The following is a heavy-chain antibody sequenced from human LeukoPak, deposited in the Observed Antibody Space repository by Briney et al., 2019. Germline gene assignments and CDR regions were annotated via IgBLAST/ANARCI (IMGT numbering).Heavy chain of an antibody. CDR2: ISSSGSTI. CDR3: ARDLAIAVAALGSFDY. Sequence: GGSLRLSCAASGFTFSDYYMSWIRQAPGKGLEWVSYISSSGSTIYYADSVKGRFTISRDNAKNSLYLQMNSLRAEDTAVYYCARDLAIAVAALGSFDYWGQETLVTVSS. D-gene: IGHD6-19*01. CDR1: GFTFSDYY. V-gene: IGHV3-11*01. J-gene: IGHJ4*02.